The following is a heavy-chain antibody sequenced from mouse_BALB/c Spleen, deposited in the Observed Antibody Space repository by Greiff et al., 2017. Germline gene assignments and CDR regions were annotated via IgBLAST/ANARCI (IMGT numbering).Heavy chain of an antibody. CDR3: ARRGNWADY. Sequence: EVQLQQSGPGLVKPSQSLSLTCTVTGYSITSDYAWNWIRQFPGNKLEWMGYISYSGSTSYNPSLKSRISITRDTSKNQFFLQLNSVTTEDTATYYCARRGNWADYWGQGTTLTVSS. D-gene: IGHD4-1*01. CDR2: ISYSGST. V-gene: IGHV3-2*02. CDR1: GYSITSDYA. J-gene: IGHJ2*01.